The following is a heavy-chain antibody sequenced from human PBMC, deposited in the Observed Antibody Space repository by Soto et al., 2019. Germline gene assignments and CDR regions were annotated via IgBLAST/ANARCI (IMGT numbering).Heavy chain of an antibody. Sequence: PSETLSLTCAVYGGSFSGYYWSWIRQPPGKGLEWIGEINHSGSTNYNPSLKSRVTISVDTSKNQFSLKLSSVTAADTAVYYCAGAPVPWFTFDYWGQGTLVTVSS. CDR3: AGAPVPWFTFDY. J-gene: IGHJ4*02. D-gene: IGHD3-22*01. CDR2: INHSGST. V-gene: IGHV4-34*01. CDR1: GGSFSGYY.